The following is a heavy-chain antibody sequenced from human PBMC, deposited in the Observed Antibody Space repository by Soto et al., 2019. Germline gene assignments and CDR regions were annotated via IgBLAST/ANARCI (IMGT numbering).Heavy chain of an antibody. CDR2: ISHYNGDR. D-gene: IGHD3-10*01. Sequence: ASVKVSCKSSGYTFKTYGMSWVRQAPGQGIESMGWISHYNGDRRLSEKMQGRLTMTTDTSTSTGYMELRSVTADDTAVYYRATTRSYDSRRPFDYWGKGTLVTIAS. CDR1: GYTFKTYG. J-gene: IGHJ4*02. CDR3: ATTRSYDSRRPFDY. V-gene: IGHV1-18*04.